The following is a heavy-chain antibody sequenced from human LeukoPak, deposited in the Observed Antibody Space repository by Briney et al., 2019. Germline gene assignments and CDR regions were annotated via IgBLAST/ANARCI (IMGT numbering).Heavy chain of an antibody. V-gene: IGHV3-30*03. J-gene: IGHJ1*01. D-gene: IGHD6-13*01. Sequence: PGGSLRLSCAASGFTFSSYGMHWVRQAPGKGLEWVAVISYDGSNKYYADSVKGRFTISRDNAKNSLYLQMNSLRTGDTAVYYCARGEQLGHLEYFQHWGQGTLVTVSS. CDR1: GFTFSSYG. CDR2: ISYDGSNK. CDR3: ARGEQLGHLEYFQH.